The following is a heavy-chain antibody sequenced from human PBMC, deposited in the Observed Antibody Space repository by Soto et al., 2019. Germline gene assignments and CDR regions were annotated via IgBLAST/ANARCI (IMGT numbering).Heavy chain of an antibody. CDR2: IYDAGISGYTPST. CDR3: ARGEDAFFYYGLDV. V-gene: IGHV4-59*01. Sequence: PSETLSLTCTVSGGSITSSYWSWIRRPPGGGLEWIAYIYDAGISGYTPSTSYNPTLKSRVTMSVDTSKSQFSLKLTSVTAADTAVYYCARGEDAFFYYGLDVWGQGIPVTVSS. J-gene: IGHJ6*02. CDR1: GGSITSSY.